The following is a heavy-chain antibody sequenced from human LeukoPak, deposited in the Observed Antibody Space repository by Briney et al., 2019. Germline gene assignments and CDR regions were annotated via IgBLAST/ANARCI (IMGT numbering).Heavy chain of an antibody. V-gene: IGHV4-4*02. CDR3: ARDREHIVLLPGAKRKTWYFDY. J-gene: IGHJ4*02. CDR1: GGSISSSNW. D-gene: IGHD2-2*01. Sequence: SETLSLTCAVSGGSISSSNWWSWVRQPPGKGLEWIGEIYHSGNTNYNPSLKSRVTISVDTSKNQFSLKLSSVTAADTAVYYCARDREHIVLLPGAKRKTWYFDYWGQGTLVTVSS. CDR2: IYHSGNT.